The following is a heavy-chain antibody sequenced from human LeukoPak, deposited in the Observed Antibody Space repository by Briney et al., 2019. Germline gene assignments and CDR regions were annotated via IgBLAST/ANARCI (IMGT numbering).Heavy chain of an antibody. CDR2: TSYDGSNK. CDR1: GFTFSSYS. Sequence: GGSLRLSCAASGFTFSSYSMNWVRQAPGKGLEWVAVTSYDGSNKYYADSVKGRFTISKDNSNNTVYLQMNSVRVEDTAVYYCARVWFGYFFQWGQGALVTVSS. V-gene: IGHV3-30*03. D-gene: IGHD3-10*01. CDR3: ARVWFGYFFQ. J-gene: IGHJ4*02.